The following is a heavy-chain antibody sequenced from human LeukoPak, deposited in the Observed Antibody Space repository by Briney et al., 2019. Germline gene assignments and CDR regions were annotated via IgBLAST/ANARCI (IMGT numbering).Heavy chain of an antibody. CDR3: ASDYYDSSGPDHVDYYYGMDV. CDR2: IIPILGIA. D-gene: IGHD3-22*01. V-gene: IGHV1-69*04. J-gene: IGHJ6*02. CDR1: GGTFSSYA. Sequence: ASVKVSCKASGGTFSSYAISWVRQAPGQGLEWMGRIIPILGIANYAQKFQGRVTITADKSTSTAYMELSSLRSEDTAVYYYASDYYDSSGPDHVDYYYGMDVWGQGTTVTVSS.